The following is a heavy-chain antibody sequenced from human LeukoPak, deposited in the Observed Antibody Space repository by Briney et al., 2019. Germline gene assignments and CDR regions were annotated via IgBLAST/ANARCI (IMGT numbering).Heavy chain of an antibody. Sequence: GGSLRLSCGASGFTFANDWMSWVRQAPGKGLEWVAVISYDGSNKYYADSVKGRFTISRDNSKNTLYLQMNSLRAEDTAVYYCAKDPYYYDSSGYYHHDYWGQGTLVTVSS. V-gene: IGHV3-30*18. CDR1: GFTFANDW. J-gene: IGHJ4*02. D-gene: IGHD3-22*01. CDR3: AKDPYYYDSSGYYHHDY. CDR2: ISYDGSNK.